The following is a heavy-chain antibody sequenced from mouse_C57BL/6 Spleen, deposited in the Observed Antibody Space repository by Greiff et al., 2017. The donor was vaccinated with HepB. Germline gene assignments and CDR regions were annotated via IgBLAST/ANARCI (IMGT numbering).Heavy chain of an antibody. CDR1: GFTFTDYY. J-gene: IGHJ1*03. CDR2: IRNKANGYTT. CDR3: ARDRSNYDGGYFEV. Sequence: EVQGVESGGGLVQPGGSLSLSCAASGFTFTDYYMRWVRQPPGKALEWLGFIRNKANGYTTEYSASVKGRFTISRCNSQSILYLQMNALRAEDSATYYCARDRSNYDGGYFEVWGTGTTVTVAS. V-gene: IGHV7-3*01. D-gene: IGHD2-5*01.